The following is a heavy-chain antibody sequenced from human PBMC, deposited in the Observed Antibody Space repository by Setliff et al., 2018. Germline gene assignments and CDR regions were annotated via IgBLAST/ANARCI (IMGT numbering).Heavy chain of an antibody. V-gene: IGHV4-4*07. D-gene: IGHD1-1*01. J-gene: IGHJ4*02. CDR1: GASISNYF. Sequence: SETLSLTCTVSGASISNYFWTWIRQPAGSGLEYIGRLYPDGSTNYNPSLRSRVAISVDKSENQLSLNLTSVTAADTAVYYCARQGGAIEYGENARVCDSWGQGILVTVS. CDR3: ARQGGAIEYGENARVCDS. CDR2: LYPDGST.